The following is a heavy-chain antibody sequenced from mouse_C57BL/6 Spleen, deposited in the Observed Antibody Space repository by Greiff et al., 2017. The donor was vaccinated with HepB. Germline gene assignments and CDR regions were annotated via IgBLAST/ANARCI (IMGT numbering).Heavy chain of an antibody. J-gene: IGHJ1*03. CDR3: ARGDGSSLWYFDV. CDR2: IDPEDGET. Sequence: VQLQQSGAELVKPGASVKLSCTASGFNIKDYYMHWVKQRTEQGLEWIGRIDPEDGETKYAPTFQGKATITADTSSNTAYLQLSSLTSEDTAVYYCARGDGSSLWYFDVWGTGTTVTVSS. CDR1: GFNIKDYY. D-gene: IGHD1-1*01. V-gene: IGHV14-2*01.